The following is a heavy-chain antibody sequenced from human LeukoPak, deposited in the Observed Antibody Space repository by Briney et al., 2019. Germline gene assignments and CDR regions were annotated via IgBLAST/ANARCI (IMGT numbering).Heavy chain of an antibody. V-gene: IGHV4-34*01. J-gene: IGHJ3*02. Sequence: PSETLSLTCAVYGGSFSGYYWSWIRQPPGKGLEWIGEINHSGSTNYNPSLKSRVTISVDTSKNQFSLKLSSVTAADTAVYYCARDNLDLDAFDIWGQGTMVTVSS. D-gene: IGHD5-24*01. CDR2: INHSGST. CDR1: GGSFSGYY. CDR3: ARDNLDLDAFDI.